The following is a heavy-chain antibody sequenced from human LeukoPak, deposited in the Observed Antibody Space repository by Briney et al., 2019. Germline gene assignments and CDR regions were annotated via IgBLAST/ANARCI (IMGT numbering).Heavy chain of an antibody. D-gene: IGHD3-3*01. V-gene: IGHV1-69*13. CDR3: ARPIELRSNYYYGMDV. J-gene: IGHJ6*02. CDR1: GGTFSSYA. CDR2: IIPIFGTA. Sequence: ASVKVSCKASGGTFSSYAISWVRQAPGQGLEWMGGIIPIFGTANYAQKFQGRVTITADESTSTAYMGLSSLRSEDTAVYYCARPIELRSNYYYGMDVWGQGTTVTVSS.